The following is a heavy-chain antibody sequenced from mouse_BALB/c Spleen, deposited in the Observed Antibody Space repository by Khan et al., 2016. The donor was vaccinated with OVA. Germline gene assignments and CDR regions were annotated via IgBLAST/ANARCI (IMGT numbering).Heavy chain of an antibody. CDR2: ISSANNI. J-gene: IGHJ4*01. V-gene: IGHV5-6-5*01. Sequence: EVELVESGGGLVKPGGSLKLSCAASGFTFNKYAMSWVRQTPEKRLEWVASISSANNIHYPDSVKGQFTISRDNARSILYLEMSSLRSEDTARYYCGGRYYYGEVDYWGQGTSVTVSS. CDR1: GFTFNKYA. CDR3: GGRYYYGEVDY. D-gene: IGHD1-1*01.